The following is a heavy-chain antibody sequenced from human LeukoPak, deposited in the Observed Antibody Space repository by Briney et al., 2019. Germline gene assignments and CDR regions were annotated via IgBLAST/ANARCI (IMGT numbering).Heavy chain of an antibody. J-gene: IGHJ4*02. CDR2: INHSGST. V-gene: IGHV4-34*01. D-gene: IGHD6-19*01. CDR3: ARSGSSGWPGGFDY. Sequence: SETLSLTCAVYGGSFSGYYWSWIRQPPGKGLEWTGEINHSGSTNYNPSLKSRVTISVDTSKNQFSLKLSSVTAADTAVYYCARSGSSGWPGGFDYWGQGTLVTVSS. CDR1: GGSFSGYY.